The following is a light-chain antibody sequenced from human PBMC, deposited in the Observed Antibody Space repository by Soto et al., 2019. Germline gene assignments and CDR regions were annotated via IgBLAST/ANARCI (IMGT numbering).Light chain of an antibody. V-gene: IGLV2-14*01. CDR2: EVT. CDR1: SGDIGSYNR. Sequence: QSALTQPASVSGSPGQSITISCTGTSGDIGSYNRVSWYQQHPGKAPKLIIYEVTDRPSGVSNRFSGSNSGNTASLTISGLHAEYEAEYYCSSYTNINTRACVFGTGTKLTVL. J-gene: IGLJ1*01. CDR3: SSYTNINTRACV.